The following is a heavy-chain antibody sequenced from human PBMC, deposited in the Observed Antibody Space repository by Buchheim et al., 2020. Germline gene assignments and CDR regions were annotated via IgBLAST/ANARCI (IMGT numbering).Heavy chain of an antibody. CDR3: ARGEVGAFRPVPYYFDY. CDR2: INSDGSST. Sequence: EVQLVESGGGLVQPGGSLRLSCAASGFTFSSYWMHWVRQAPGKGLVWVSRINSDGSSTSYADSVKGRFTISRDNAKNPLYLQMNSLRAEDTAVYYCARGEVGAFRPVPYYFDYWGQGTL. CDR1: GFTFSSYW. V-gene: IGHV3-74*01. D-gene: IGHD1-26*01. J-gene: IGHJ4*02.